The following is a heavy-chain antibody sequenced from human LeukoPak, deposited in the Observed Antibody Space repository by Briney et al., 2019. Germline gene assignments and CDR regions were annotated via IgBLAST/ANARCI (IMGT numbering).Heavy chain of an antibody. CDR3: AKDSGGGYSYGSDAFDI. V-gene: IGHV3-30*18. J-gene: IGHJ3*02. D-gene: IGHD5-18*01. Sequence: GGSLRLSCAASGFFFSAYGIHWVRQAPGKGLEWVAVISYDGSNKYYADSVKGRFTISRDNSKNTLYLQMNSLRAEDTAVYYCAKDSGGGYSYGSDAFDIWGQGTMVTVSS. CDR1: GFFFSAYG. CDR2: ISYDGSNK.